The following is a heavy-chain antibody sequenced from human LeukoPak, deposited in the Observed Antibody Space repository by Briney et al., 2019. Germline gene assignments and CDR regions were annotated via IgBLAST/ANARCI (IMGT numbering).Heavy chain of an antibody. CDR1: GGSISSSSYY. D-gene: IGHD2-2*01. V-gene: IGHV4-39*01. CDR3: ARHGCSSTSCYFDY. J-gene: IGHJ4*02. CDR2: IYYSGST. Sequence: PSETLSLTCTVSGGSISSSSYYWGWIRQPPGKGLEWIGSIYYSGSTYYNPFLKSRVTISVDTSKNQFSLKLSSVTAADTAVYYCARHGCSSTSCYFDYWGQGTLVTVSS.